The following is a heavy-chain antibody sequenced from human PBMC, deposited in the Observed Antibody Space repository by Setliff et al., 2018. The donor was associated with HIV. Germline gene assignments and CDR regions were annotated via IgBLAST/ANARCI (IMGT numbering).Heavy chain of an antibody. J-gene: IGHJ5*02. CDR2: ISAYNGNT. CDR3: ASSVDNYGDNRWFDP. CDR1: GYTFTSYG. V-gene: IGHV1-18*01. D-gene: IGHD4-17*01. Sequence: ASVKVSCKASGYTFTSYGISWVRQAPGQGLEWRGWISAYNGNTNYAQNFQGRVTMTTDTSTSTVYMELRSLRSDDTAVYYCASSVDNYGDNRWFDPWGQGTLVTVSS.